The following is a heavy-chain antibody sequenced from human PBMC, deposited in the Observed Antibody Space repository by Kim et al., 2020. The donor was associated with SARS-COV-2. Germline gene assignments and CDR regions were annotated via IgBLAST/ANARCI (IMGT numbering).Heavy chain of an antibody. Sequence: GGSLRLSCAASGFTFSNYGMHWVRQAPGKGLEWVAVIWYDGSNKYYADSVKGRFTISRDNSKNTLYLQMNSLRAEDTAVYYCARGEGMTTVTKGWFDPWGQGTLVTVSS. V-gene: IGHV3-33*01. CDR2: IWYDGSNK. J-gene: IGHJ5*02. CDR3: ARGEGMTTVTKGWFDP. D-gene: IGHD4-17*01. CDR1: GFTFSNYG.